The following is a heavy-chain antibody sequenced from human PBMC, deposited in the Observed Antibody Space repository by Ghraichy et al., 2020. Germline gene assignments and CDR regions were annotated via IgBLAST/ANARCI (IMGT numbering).Heavy chain of an antibody. Sequence: SVKVSCKASGGTFSSYAISWVRQAPGQGLEWMGGIIPIFGTANYAQKVQGRVTITADESTSTAYMELSSLRSEDTAVYYCARGLDIVVVPAARSHPYGMDVWGQGTTVTVSS. CDR2: IIPIFGTA. CDR1: GGTFSSYA. CDR3: ARGLDIVVVPAARSHPYGMDV. J-gene: IGHJ6*02. D-gene: IGHD2-2*01. V-gene: IGHV1-69*13.